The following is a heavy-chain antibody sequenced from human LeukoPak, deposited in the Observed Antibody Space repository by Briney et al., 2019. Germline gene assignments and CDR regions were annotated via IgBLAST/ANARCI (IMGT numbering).Heavy chain of an antibody. CDR2: INLDGSEI. J-gene: IGHJ2*01. Sequence: GGSLRLSCAASGFTFSSYWMSWVRQAPGKALEWLANINLDGSEIYYVDSVKGRFTISRDNGKNSLYLQINSLRADDTAVYYCARDQGSIIEVRTTNSYFDLWGRGNLVTVSS. D-gene: IGHD6-19*01. CDR1: GFTFSSYW. CDR3: ARDQGSIIEVRTTNSYFDL. V-gene: IGHV3-7*01.